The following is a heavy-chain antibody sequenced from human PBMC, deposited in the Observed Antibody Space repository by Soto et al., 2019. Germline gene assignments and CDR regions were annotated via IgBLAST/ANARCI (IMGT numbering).Heavy chain of an antibody. J-gene: IGHJ4*02. Sequence: SVKVSCKASGYTFPSYDISWVRQATGQGLEWMGWMNPKSANTGYAQKFQGRVIMTRNTSISTAYMELSSLRSEDTAVYYRARSCSGGSCYGSFFDSWGQGTPVTVSS. CDR1: GYTFPSYD. CDR3: ARSCSGGSCYGSFFDS. V-gene: IGHV1-8*01. CDR2: MNPKSANT. D-gene: IGHD2-15*01.